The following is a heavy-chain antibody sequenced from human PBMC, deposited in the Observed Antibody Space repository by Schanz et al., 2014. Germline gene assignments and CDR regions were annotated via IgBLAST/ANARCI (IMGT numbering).Heavy chain of an antibody. J-gene: IGHJ3*02. CDR2: ISYDGSFK. D-gene: IGHD3-10*01. V-gene: IGHV3-33*06. Sequence: QVQLVESGGGVVQPGRSLRLSCAASGFNFGSHGMHWVRQAPGKGLEWVAVISYDGSFKNYADSVRGRITMSRDNSKNTMYLQMNSLRAEDTAVYYCAKGRFGELSAFDIWGQGTRGTVSS. CDR3: AKGRFGELSAFDI. CDR1: GFNFGSHG.